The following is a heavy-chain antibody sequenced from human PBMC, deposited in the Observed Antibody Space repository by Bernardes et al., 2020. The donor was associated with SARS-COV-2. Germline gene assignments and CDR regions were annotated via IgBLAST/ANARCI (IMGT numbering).Heavy chain of an antibody. J-gene: IGHJ1*01. CDR2: IWYDESNK. D-gene: IGHD2-15*01. CDR3: ARNYDGGGFAVEFLQH. Sequence: GGSLRLSCAASGFTFSNYDMHWVRQAPGKGLEWVAVIWYDESNKYYADSVKGRFTVSRDNSKNTLYLQMNSLRADDTAVYFCARNYDGGGFAVEFLQHWGQGSLVTVSS. V-gene: IGHV3-33*01. CDR1: GFTFSNYD.